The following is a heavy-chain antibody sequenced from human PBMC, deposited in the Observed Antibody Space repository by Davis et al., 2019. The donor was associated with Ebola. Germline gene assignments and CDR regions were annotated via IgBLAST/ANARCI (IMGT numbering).Heavy chain of an antibody. J-gene: IGHJ5*02. V-gene: IGHV3-66*01. CDR2: LHRTSGT. Sequence: PGGSLRLSCAASGFTVGNDFMIWVRQAPGKGLEWVSILHRTSGTHYTDSVKARFTISTDNSKNTLYLQMNSLRVEDTAVYYCATRGPWGQGTLVTVSS. CDR1: GFTVGNDF. CDR3: ATRGP.